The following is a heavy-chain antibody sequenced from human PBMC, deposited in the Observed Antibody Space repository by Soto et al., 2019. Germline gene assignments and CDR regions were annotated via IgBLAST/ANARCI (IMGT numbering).Heavy chain of an antibody. J-gene: IGHJ5*02. CDR2: ISWNSGSI. V-gene: IGHV3-9*01. CDR1: GFTLDDYA. D-gene: IGHD6-19*01. CDR3: AKGYSSGWYGGWFAP. Sequence: EVQLVESGGGLVQPGRSLRLSCAASGFTLDDYAMHWVWQAPGKGLQWVSGISWNSGSIGYADSVKGRFTISRDNAKNSLYLQMNSLRAEDTALYYCAKGYSSGWYGGWFAPWGQGTLVTVS.